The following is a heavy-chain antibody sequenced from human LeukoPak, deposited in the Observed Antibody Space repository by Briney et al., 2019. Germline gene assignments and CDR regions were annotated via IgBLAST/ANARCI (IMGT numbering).Heavy chain of an antibody. Sequence: GGSLRLSCAASGFTFSSYSMNWVRQAPGKGLEWVSVVYSGGITYYADSVKGRFIISGDNSKNTLYLQMNSLRAEDTAVYYCARGVVVWGQGTTVTVSS. J-gene: IGHJ6*02. CDR2: VYSGGIT. CDR1: GFTFSSYS. CDR3: ARGVVV. V-gene: IGHV3-66*01.